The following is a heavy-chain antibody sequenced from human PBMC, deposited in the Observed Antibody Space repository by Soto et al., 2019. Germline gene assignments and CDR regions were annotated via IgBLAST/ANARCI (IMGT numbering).Heavy chain of an antibody. Sequence: GGSLRLSCAASGYAFSNYAMTWVRQAPGKGLEWVSVVSGTGDTTYYAASVKGRFTISRDNSKSTLYLQMNSLRAEDTALYYCAKSSSANSYSALDSWGQGTLVTVPQ. CDR2: VSGTGDTT. V-gene: IGHV3-23*01. CDR3: AKSSSANSYSALDS. J-gene: IGHJ4*02. D-gene: IGHD2-2*02. CDR1: GYAFSNYA.